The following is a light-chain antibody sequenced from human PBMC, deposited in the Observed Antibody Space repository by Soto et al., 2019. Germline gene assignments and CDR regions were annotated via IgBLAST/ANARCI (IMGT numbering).Light chain of an antibody. V-gene: IGLV2-8*01. CDR2: EVS. CDR3: SSYAGSNTDYV. J-gene: IGLJ1*01. Sequence: QSVLTQPPSASGSPGQSVTISCTGTSSDVGGYKYVSWYQRHPGKVPKLMIYEVSKRPSGVPDRFSGSKSGNTASLTVSGLQAEDEADYYCSSYAGSNTDYVFGTGTKVTVL. CDR1: SSDVGGYKY.